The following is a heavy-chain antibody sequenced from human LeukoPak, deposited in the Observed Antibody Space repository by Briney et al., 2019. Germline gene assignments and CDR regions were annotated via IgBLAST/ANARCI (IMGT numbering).Heavy chain of an antibody. CDR2: INWNGGTT. V-gene: IGHV3-20*04. J-gene: IGHJ4*02. Sequence: GGSLRLSCVASGLTFDDYGMSWVRQAPGKGLEWVSGINWNGGTTTYADSVKGRFTISRDDAKNSLYLQMNSLRVEDTAFYYCARNSGANVYTYSFQYWGRGTQVTVSS. CDR3: ARNSGANVYTYSFQY. CDR1: GLTFDDYG. D-gene: IGHD1-26*01.